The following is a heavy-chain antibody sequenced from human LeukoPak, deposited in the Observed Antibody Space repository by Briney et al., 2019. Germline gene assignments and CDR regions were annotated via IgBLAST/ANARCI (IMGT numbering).Heavy chain of an antibody. Sequence: GASVEASCKASGYTFTGYYMHWLRQAPGQGLGGMGWSNPNSGGTKYAQKFQGRVAMTRDTSISTAYMELSRLRSDDTAVYYCARSPGFLEWLPTTNWFDPWGQGTLVTVSS. V-gene: IGHV1-2*02. D-gene: IGHD3-3*01. J-gene: IGHJ5*02. CDR2: SNPNSGGT. CDR3: ARSPGFLEWLPTTNWFDP. CDR1: GYTFTGYY.